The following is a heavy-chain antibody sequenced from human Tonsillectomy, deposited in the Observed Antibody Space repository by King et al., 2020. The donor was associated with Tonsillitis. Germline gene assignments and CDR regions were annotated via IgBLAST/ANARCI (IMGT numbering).Heavy chain of an antibody. D-gene: IGHD2-2*01. Sequence: VQLQQWGAGLLKPSETLSLTCAVYGGSFSGYYWSWLRQPPGKGLEWIGEINHSGSTNYNPSLKSRVTISVDTSKNQFSLKLSAVTAADTAGYYCARDRRYCSSTRCYATLQTNWFAPCGQRTLVTVSS. V-gene: IGHV4-34*01. CDR3: ARDRRYCSSTRCYATLQTNWFAP. CDR1: GGSFSGYY. J-gene: IGHJ5*02. CDR2: INHSGST.